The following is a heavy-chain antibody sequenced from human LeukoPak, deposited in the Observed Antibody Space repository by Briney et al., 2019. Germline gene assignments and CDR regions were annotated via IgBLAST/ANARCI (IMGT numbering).Heavy chain of an antibody. CDR2: IKQDGSEK. Sequence: GGSLRLSCAASGFTFSSYWMSWVRQAPVKGLEWVANIKQDGSEKYYVDSVKGRFTISRDNAKNSLYLQMNSLRAEETAVYYCARDVSGDSSSWYWFDPWGQGTLVTVSS. D-gene: IGHD6-13*01. CDR3: ARDVSGDSSSWYWFDP. V-gene: IGHV3-7*03. CDR1: GFTFSSYW. J-gene: IGHJ5*02.